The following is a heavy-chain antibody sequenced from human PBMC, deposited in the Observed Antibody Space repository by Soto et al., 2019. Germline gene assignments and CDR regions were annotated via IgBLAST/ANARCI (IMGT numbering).Heavy chain of an antibody. V-gene: IGHV4-4*02. Sequence: SETLSLTCTVSGGSISSENWWSWVRQAPGKGLEWIGEIYQSGSTHYTPSLKSRVSISLDKSKNQFFLKLHSVTAADTAVYYCARDAGASRYYGMDLWGQGTTVTVSS. CDR3: ARDAGASRYYGMDL. J-gene: IGHJ6*02. D-gene: IGHD2-8*02. CDR1: GGSISSENW. CDR2: IYQSGST.